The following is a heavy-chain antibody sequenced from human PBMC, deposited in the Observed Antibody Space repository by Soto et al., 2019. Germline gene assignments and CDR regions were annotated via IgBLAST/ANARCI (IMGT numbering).Heavy chain of an antibody. CDR3: ARGTGYSSSWLDY. CDR2: IYYSGST. CDR1: GGSISSYY. J-gene: IGHJ4*02. V-gene: IGHV4-59*01. D-gene: IGHD6-13*01. Sequence: SETLSLTCTVFGGSISSYYWSWIRQPPGKGLEWIGYIYYSGSTNYNPSLKSRVTISVDTSKNQFSLKLSSVTAADTAVYYCARGTGYSSSWLDYWGQGTLVTVSS.